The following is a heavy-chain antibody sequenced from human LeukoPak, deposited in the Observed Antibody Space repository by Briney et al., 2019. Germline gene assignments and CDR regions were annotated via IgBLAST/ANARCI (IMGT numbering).Heavy chain of an antibody. CDR1: GFTFSSYS. CDR2: ISSSSSTI. J-gene: IGHJ4*02. CDR3: ARDHGGLDS. Sequence: GGSLRLSCAASGFTFSSYSMNWVRQAPGKGLEWVSYISSSSSTIYYADSVKGRFTISRDNAKNSLYLQMNSLRAEDTAVYYCARDHGGLDSWGQGTVVTVSS. V-gene: IGHV3-48*01.